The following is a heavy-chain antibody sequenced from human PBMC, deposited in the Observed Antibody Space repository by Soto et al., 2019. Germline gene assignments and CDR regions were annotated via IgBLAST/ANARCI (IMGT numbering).Heavy chain of an antibody. Sequence: GGSLRLSCAASGFTFSSYAMSWVRQAPGKGLEWVSAISGSGGSTYYADSVKGRFTISRDNSKNTLYLQMNSLRAEDTAVYYCAKDSGDSGYSSYFDYWGQGTLVTVSS. CDR3: AKDSGDSGYSSYFDY. D-gene: IGHD5-12*01. CDR1: GFTFSSYA. J-gene: IGHJ4*02. V-gene: IGHV3-23*01. CDR2: ISGSGGST.